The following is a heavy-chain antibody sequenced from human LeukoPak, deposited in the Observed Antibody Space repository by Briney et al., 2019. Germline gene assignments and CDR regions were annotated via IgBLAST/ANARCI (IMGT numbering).Heavy chain of an antibody. Sequence: GASVKVSCKASGYTFTSYYMHWVRQAPGQGLEWMGIINPSGGSTSYAQKFQGRVTMTRDTSTSTVYMELSRLRSDDPAVYYCARDLEDIVVVVAAKSGDYWGQGTLVTVSS. CDR1: GYTFTSYY. V-gene: IGHV1-46*01. J-gene: IGHJ4*02. D-gene: IGHD2-15*01. CDR2: INPSGGST. CDR3: ARDLEDIVVVVAAKSGDY.